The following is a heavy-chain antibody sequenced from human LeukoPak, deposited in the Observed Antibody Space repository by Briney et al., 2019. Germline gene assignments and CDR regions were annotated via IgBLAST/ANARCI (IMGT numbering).Heavy chain of an antibody. V-gene: IGHV4-39*01. J-gene: IGHJ5*02. CDR1: GGSISSSSYY. CDR2: IYYSGST. CDR3: ASPGYSSGWGRNWFDP. Sequence: PSETLSLTCTVSGGSISSSSYYWGWIRQPPGKGLEGIGSIYYSGSTYYNPSLKSRVTISVDTSKNQFSLKLSSVTAADTAVYYCASPGYSSGWGRNWFDPWGQGTLVTVSS. D-gene: IGHD6-19*01.